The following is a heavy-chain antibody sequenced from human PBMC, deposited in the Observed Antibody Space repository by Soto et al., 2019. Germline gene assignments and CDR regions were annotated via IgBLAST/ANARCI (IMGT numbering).Heavy chain of an antibody. CDR2: IWFDGSRK. D-gene: IGHD3-3*01. CDR3: ARSNYDFWSGYYDPDY. J-gene: IGHJ4*02. CDR1: GFSFSSYG. V-gene: IGHV3-33*01. Sequence: QVQLVESGGGVVQPVRSLRLSCAASGFSFSSYGMHWVRQAPGKGLEWLAVIWFDGSRKNHADSVKGRFTISRDNSKNTLYLQMNSLRAEDTAVYYCARSNYDFWSGYYDPDYWGKGTLVTVSS.